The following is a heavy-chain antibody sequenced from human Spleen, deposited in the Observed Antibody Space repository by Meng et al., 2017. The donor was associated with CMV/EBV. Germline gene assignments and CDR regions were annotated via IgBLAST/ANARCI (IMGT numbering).Heavy chain of an antibody. D-gene: IGHD2-2*01. Sequence: SVKVSCKASVGSFSSYGINWVRQAPGQGLKWIGDIIPRSGITKYAQKFQGRVTITADKVADTVYMELNSLRFEDTAVYYCAKEIYCSSTWCHALSNWGQGSLVTVSS. V-gene: IGHV1-69*10. CDR2: IIPRSGIT. J-gene: IGHJ4*02. CDR1: VGSFSSYG. CDR3: AKEIYCSSTWCHALSN.